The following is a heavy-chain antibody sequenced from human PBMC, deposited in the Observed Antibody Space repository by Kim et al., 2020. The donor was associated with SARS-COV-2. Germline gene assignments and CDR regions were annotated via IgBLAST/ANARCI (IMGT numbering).Heavy chain of an antibody. CDR2: ISYDGSNK. CDR1: GFTFSSYA. J-gene: IGHJ6*02. Sequence: GGSLRLSCAASGFTFSSYAMHWVRQAPGKGLEWVAVISYDGSNKYYADSVKGRFTISRDNSKNTLYLQMNSLRAEDTAVYYCARAPYGDYSDYYYGMDVWGQGTTVTVSS. CDR3: ARAPYGDYSDYYYGMDV. V-gene: IGHV3-30*04. D-gene: IGHD4-17*01.